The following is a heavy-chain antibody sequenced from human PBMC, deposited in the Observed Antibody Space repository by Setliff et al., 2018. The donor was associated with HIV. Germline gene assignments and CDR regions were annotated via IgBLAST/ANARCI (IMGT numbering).Heavy chain of an antibody. CDR2: IKDDGLST. Sequence: PGGSLRLSCAASGFAFGSFAISWIRQAPGKALEWVCSIKDDGLSTFYAGSVRGRFTLSRYNSRNSLFLQMNSLRGEDTALYYCVLGGLSSGWGVSWGQGTLVTVSS. D-gene: IGHD6-19*01. J-gene: IGHJ5*02. V-gene: IGHV3-23*01. CDR1: GFAFGSFA. CDR3: VLGGLSSGWGVS.